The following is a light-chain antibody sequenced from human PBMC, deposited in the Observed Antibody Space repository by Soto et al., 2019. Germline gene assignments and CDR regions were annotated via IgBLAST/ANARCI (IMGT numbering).Light chain of an antibody. V-gene: IGKV4-1*01. CDR2: WAS. CDR3: QQYYDTPAYT. Sequence: DIVMTQSPDSLAVSLGETATINCKSSQSVFYSSNNKNYLAWYQQKPGQPPKLLIYWASTRESGVPDRFSGCGSGTDFALTISSLQAEDVAVYYCQQYYDTPAYTFGQGTKLEIK. CDR1: QSVFYSSNNKNY. J-gene: IGKJ2*01.